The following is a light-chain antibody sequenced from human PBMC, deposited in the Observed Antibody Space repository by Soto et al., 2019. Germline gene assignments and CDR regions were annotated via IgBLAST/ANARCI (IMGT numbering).Light chain of an antibody. CDR2: ATS. CDR3: QKYNSAPLT. V-gene: IGKV1-27*01. CDR1: QGIAPY. J-gene: IGKJ4*01. Sequence: DVQMTQSPSSLSASVGDRVTITCRASQGIAPYLAWFQQKPGKVPRLLTYATSTLQSGVPSRFSASGSGTDFTLTISSLQPEDVATYYCQKYNSAPLTFGGGTKVEIK.